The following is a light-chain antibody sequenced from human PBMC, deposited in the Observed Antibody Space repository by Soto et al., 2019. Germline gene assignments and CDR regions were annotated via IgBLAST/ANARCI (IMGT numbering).Light chain of an antibody. Sequence: QSALTQPASVSGSPGQAITISCTGTSSDVGGYHYVSWYQQHPGKAPKLMIYDVSSRPSGVSNRFSGSKSGSTASLTISGLQAVDEAVYYCSSCSSSSTVLFGGGTQLTVL. J-gene: IGLJ3*02. CDR2: DVS. CDR1: SSDVGGYHY. CDR3: SSCSSSSTVL. V-gene: IGLV2-14*01.